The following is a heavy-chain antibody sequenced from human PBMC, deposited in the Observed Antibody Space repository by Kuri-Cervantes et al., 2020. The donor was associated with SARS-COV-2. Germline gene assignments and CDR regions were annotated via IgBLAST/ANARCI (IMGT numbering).Heavy chain of an antibody. CDR1: GYTLTELS. D-gene: IGHD3-3*01. J-gene: IGHJ4*02. V-gene: IGHV1-18*01. Sequence: ASVKVSCKVSGYTLTELSMHWVRQAPGQGLEWMGWISAYNGNTNYAQKLQGRVTMTTDTSTSTAYMELRSLRSDDTAVYYCARDLEFLEWLLPSLLDYWGQGTLVTVGS. CDR3: ARDLEFLEWLLPSLLDY. CDR2: ISAYNGNT.